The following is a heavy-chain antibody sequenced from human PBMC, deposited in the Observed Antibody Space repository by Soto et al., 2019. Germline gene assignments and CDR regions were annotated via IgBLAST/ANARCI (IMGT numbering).Heavy chain of an antibody. Sequence: SETLSLTCAVYGGSFSGYHWSWIRQPPGKGLEWIGEINHSGSTNYNPSLKSRVTISVDTSKNQFSLKLSSVTAADTAVYYCARARYSSSWRYYYYYGMDVWGQGTTVT. CDR1: GGSFSGYH. J-gene: IGHJ6*02. CDR3: ARARYSSSWRYYYYYGMDV. CDR2: INHSGST. V-gene: IGHV4-34*01. D-gene: IGHD6-13*01.